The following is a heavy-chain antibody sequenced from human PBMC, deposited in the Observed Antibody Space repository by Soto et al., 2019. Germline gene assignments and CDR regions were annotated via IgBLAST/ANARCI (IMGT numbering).Heavy chain of an antibody. CDR2: ISSSSSYI. CDR1: GFTFSSYS. D-gene: IGHD5-12*01. J-gene: IGHJ3*02. Sequence: GESLKISCAASGFTFSSYSMNWVRQAPGKGLEWVSSISSSSSYIYYADSVKGRFTISRDNAKNSLYLQMNSLRAEDRAVYYCAREYSGYDFFFAFDIWGQGTMVTVS. V-gene: IGHV3-21*01. CDR3: AREYSGYDFFFAFDI.